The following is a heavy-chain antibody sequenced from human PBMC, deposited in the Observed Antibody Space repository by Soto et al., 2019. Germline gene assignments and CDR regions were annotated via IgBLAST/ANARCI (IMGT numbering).Heavy chain of an antibody. CDR2: IIPILGTV. J-gene: IGHJ5*01. Sequence: QVQLVQSGAEVKEPGSSVKVSCKASGGTFSSYSLSWVRQAPGQGLEWMGGIIPILGTVQYAQMFQGRLTITADESTSTAYMELSRLKSDDTAVYYCATRVSISGVVISWFDPWGRGTLVTVSS. D-gene: IGHD3-3*01. V-gene: IGHV1-69*01. CDR3: ATRVSISGVVISWFDP. CDR1: GGTFSSYS.